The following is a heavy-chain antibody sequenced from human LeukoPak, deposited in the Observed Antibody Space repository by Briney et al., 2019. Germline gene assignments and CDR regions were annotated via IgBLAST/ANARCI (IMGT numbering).Heavy chain of an antibody. CDR1: GFTFSSYA. CDR3: ARAGRTNGVWYYFDY. Sequence: GGSLRLSCAASGFTFSSYAMHWVRQAPGKGLEWVAVISYDGSNKYYADSVKGRFTISRDNSKNTLYLQMNSLRAEDTAVYYCARAGRTNGVWYYFDYWGQGTLVTVSS. J-gene: IGHJ4*02. D-gene: IGHD2-8*01. V-gene: IGHV3-30-3*01. CDR2: ISYDGSNK.